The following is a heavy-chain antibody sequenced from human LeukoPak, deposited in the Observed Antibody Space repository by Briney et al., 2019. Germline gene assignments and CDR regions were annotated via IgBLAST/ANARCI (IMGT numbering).Heavy chain of an antibody. CDR3: ARAEGAGGNYMDA. Sequence: GGSLRLSCAASGFTFDDYGLSWVRQAPGKGLEWVSVIYSGGSTYYADSVKGRFTISRDNSKNTLYLQMNSLRAEDTAVYYCARAEGAGGNYMDAWGKGTTVTISS. J-gene: IGHJ6*03. V-gene: IGHV3-53*01. CDR1: GFTFDDYG. D-gene: IGHD3-16*01. CDR2: IYSGGST.